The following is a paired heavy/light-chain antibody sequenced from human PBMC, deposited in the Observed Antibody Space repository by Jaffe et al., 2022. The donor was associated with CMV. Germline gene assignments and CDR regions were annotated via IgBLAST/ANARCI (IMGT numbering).Heavy chain of an antibody. CDR2: IYTSGST. D-gene: IGHD3-3*01. V-gene: IGHV4-4*07. Sequence: QVQLQESGPGLVKPSETLSLTCTVSGGSISSYYWSWIRQPAGKGLEWIGRIYTSGSTNYNPSLKSRVTMSVDTSKNQFSLKLSSVTAADTAVYYCARDKASSRDTIFGVVIDYYYYGMDVWGQGTTVTVSS. CDR3: ARDKASSRDTIFGVVIDYYYYGMDV. J-gene: IGHJ6*02. CDR1: GGSISSYY.
Light chain of an antibody. J-gene: IGLJ2*01. CDR2: EVS. V-gene: IGLV2-23*02. Sequence: QSALTQPASVSGSPGQSITISCTGTSSDVGSYNLVSWYQQHPGKAPKLMIYEVSKRPSGVSNRFSGSKSGNTASLTISGLQAEDEADYYCCSYAGSSTYVVFGGGTKLTVL. CDR1: SSDVGSYNL. CDR3: CSYAGSSTYVV.